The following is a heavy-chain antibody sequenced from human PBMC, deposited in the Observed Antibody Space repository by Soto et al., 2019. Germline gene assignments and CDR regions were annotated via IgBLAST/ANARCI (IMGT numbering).Heavy chain of an antibody. J-gene: IGHJ4*02. V-gene: IGHV1-8*01. CDR2: MNANSGNT. Sequence: QVQLVQSGAQVKKPGASVKVSCKSSGYTFTSYDINWVRQATGQGLEWMGWMNANSGNTGYAQQFQGGVTIARNTFISTAYMELSSMSSEDTDVYYCARRGNDYWGQGTLVTVSS. CDR1: GYTFTSYD. CDR3: ARRGNDY. D-gene: IGHD3-16*01.